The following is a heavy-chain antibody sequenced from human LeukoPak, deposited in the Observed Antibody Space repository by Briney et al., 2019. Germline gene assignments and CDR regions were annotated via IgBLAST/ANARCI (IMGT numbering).Heavy chain of an antibody. V-gene: IGHV3-48*03. J-gene: IGHJ4*02. Sequence: GGSLRLSSAASGFTFSSYEMNWVRQAPGKGLEWVSYISSSGSTIYYADSVKGRFTISRDNAKNSLYLQMNSLRAEDTAVYYCARMSWLLDYWGQGTLVTVSS. D-gene: IGHD5-12*01. CDR2: ISSSGSTI. CDR3: ARMSWLLDY. CDR1: GFTFSSYE.